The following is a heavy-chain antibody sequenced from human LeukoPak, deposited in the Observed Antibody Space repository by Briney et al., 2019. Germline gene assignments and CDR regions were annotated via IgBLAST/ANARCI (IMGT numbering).Heavy chain of an antibody. D-gene: IGHD3-10*01. CDR3: ARYRGGLGFDY. CDR2: IFYSGST. V-gene: IGHV4-39*02. Sequence: SETLSLTCTVSGGSTSSSSYYWAWIRQPPGKGLEWIGSIFYSGSTYYNSSLKSRVTISVDTSKNHFSLNLSSLTAADTAVFYCARYRGGLGFDYWGQGTLVTVSS. CDR1: GGSTSSSSYY. J-gene: IGHJ4*02.